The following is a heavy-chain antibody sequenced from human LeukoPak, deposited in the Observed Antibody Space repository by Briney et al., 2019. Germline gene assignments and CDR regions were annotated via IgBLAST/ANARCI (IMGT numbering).Heavy chain of an antibody. CDR1: GGTFSSYT. Sequence: SVKVSCKASGGTFSSYTISWVRQAPGQGLEWMGRIIPILGIANYAQKFQGRVTITADKSTSTAYMELSSLRSEDTAVYYCASVGISGYDLRWFDPWGQGTLVTVSS. D-gene: IGHD5-12*01. CDR3: ASVGISGYDLRWFDP. CDR2: IIPILGIA. V-gene: IGHV1-69*02. J-gene: IGHJ5*02.